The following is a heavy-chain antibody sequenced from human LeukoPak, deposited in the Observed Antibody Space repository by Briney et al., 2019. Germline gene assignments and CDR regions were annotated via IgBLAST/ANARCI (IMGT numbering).Heavy chain of an antibody. D-gene: IGHD3-10*01. V-gene: IGHV3-23*01. CDR2: ISGSGGST. CDR3: AKDGPYSVRGVTPFDY. Sequence: GGSLRLSYAASGFTFSSYAMSWVRQAPGKGLEWVSAISGSGGSTYYADSVKGRFTISRDNSKNTLYLQMNSLRAEDTAVYYCAKDGPYSVRGVTPFDYWGQGTLVTVSS. J-gene: IGHJ4*02. CDR1: GFTFSSYA.